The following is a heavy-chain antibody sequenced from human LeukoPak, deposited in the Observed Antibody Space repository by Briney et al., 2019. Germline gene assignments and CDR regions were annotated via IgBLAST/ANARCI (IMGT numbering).Heavy chain of an antibody. J-gene: IGHJ3*02. CDR2: IYYSGST. CDR1: GGSISSYY. CDR3: ARATHDYSPVYAFDI. Sequence: SETLSLTCTVSGGSISSYYWSWIRQPPGKGLEWIGYIYYSGSTNYNPSLKSRVTMSVDTSKNQFSLKLSSVTAADTAVYYCARATHDYSPVYAFDIWGQGTMVTVSS. D-gene: IGHD4-11*01. V-gene: IGHV4-59*12.